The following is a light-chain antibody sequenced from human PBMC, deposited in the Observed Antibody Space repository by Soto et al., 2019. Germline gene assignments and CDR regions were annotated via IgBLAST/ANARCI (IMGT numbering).Light chain of an antibody. CDR1: SSDVGGYNF. Sequence: QSALTQPASVSGSPGQSITISCTGTSSDVGGYNFVSWYQQHPGKAPKLIIYEVSNRPSGVSVRFSGSKSGNTASLTVSGLQAEDEADYYCSSYAGSNPVVFGGGTQLTVL. V-gene: IGLV2-14*01. CDR3: SSYAGSNPVV. CDR2: EVS. J-gene: IGLJ2*01.